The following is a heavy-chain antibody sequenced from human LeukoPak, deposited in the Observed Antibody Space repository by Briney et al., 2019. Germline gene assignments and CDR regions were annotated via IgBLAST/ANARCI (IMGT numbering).Heavy chain of an antibody. CDR1: GFTFSSYW. D-gene: IGHD3-10*01. V-gene: IGHV3-7*01. CDR2: IKQDGSEK. Sequence: GGSLRLSCAASGFTFSSYWMSWVRQAPGKGLEWVANIKQDGSEKYYVDSVKGRFTISRDNAKNSLYLQMNSLRAEDTAVYYCAREFPYYGSGSYNFDYWGQGTLVTVSS. CDR3: AREFPYYGSGSYNFDY. J-gene: IGHJ4*02.